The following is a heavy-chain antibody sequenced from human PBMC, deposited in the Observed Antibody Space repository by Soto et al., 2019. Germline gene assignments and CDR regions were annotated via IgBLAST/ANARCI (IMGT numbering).Heavy chain of an antibody. Sequence: QVQLQESGPGLVKPSETLSLTCTISGGSISSYYWSWIRQPPGKGLEWVGYIYYSGTTNHNPSLKSRLTISLDTSKNQFSLNLNSVTAADTAVYFCATGRYYYGSEYWGQGTLVTVSS. CDR3: ATGRYYYGSEY. CDR1: GGSISSYY. J-gene: IGHJ4*02. V-gene: IGHV4-59*01. D-gene: IGHD3-10*01. CDR2: IYYSGTT.